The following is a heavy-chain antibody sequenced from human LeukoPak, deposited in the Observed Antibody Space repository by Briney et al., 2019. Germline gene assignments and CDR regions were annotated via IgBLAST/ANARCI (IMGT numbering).Heavy chain of an antibody. CDR3: VKDLAGSGDY. J-gene: IGHJ4*02. Sequence: PGGSLRLSCSASGFIFSSSAMHWVRQAPGNGLEYVSSITSDGGTSYYADSVRGRLTVSRDNSKDTLYLQMTSLRPEDTAVYYCVKDLAGSGDYWGQGTLVTVSS. V-gene: IGHV3-64D*06. D-gene: IGHD3-10*01. CDR1: GFIFSSSA. CDR2: ITSDGGTS.